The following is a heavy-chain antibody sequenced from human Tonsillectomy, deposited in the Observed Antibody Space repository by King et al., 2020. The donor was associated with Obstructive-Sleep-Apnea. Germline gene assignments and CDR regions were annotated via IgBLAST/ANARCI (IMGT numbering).Heavy chain of an antibody. J-gene: IGHJ3*02. Sequence: VQLVESGAEVKKPGASVKVSCKASGYTFTTYGISWVRQAPGQGLEWMGWISAYNGNTNYAQQFQSRVTMTTDTSTNTAYMGLRSLRSDETAAYYFARDLETGTVGDIWGQGTMITVSS. CDR2: ISAYNGNT. V-gene: IGHV1-18*01. CDR3: ARDLETGTVGDI. CDR1: GYTFTTYG. D-gene: IGHD1-1*01.